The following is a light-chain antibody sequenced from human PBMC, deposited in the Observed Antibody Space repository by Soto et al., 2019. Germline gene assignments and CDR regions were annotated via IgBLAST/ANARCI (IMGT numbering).Light chain of an antibody. V-gene: IGKV3-15*01. CDR1: QSVSSN. J-gene: IGKJ1*01. CDR3: QHSWT. Sequence: EIVMTQSPATLSVSPGERATLSCRASQSVSSNLAWYQQKPGQAPRLLIYGASTRATDIPARFSGSGSGTEFTRTISSLQSEDFAVYYCQHSWTFGQGTKVDIK. CDR2: GAS.